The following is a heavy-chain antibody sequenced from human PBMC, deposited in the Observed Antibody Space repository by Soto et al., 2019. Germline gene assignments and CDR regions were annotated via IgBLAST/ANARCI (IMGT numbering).Heavy chain of an antibody. J-gene: IGHJ6*03. Sequence: SETLSLTCAVYGGSFSGYYRSWIRQPPGKGLGWIGEINHSGSTNYNPSLKSRVTISVDTSKNQFSLKLSSVTAADTAVYYCARGSGGGSSYYYYYMDVWGKGTTVTVSS. V-gene: IGHV4-34*01. CDR2: INHSGST. CDR1: GGSFSGYY. CDR3: ARGSGGGSSYYYYYMDV. D-gene: IGHD2-15*01.